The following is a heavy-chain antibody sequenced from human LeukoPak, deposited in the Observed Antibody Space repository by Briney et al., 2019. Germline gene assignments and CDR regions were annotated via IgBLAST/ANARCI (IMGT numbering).Heavy chain of an antibody. CDR1: GFTFSSYW. V-gene: IGHV3-7*01. CDR3: ARVGYSSSWYDTYYYYGMDV. Sequence: GVSLRLSCAASGFTFSSYWMSWVRQAPGKGLEWVANIKQDGSEKYYVDSVKGRFTISRDNAKNSLYLQMNSLRAEDTAVYYCARVGYSSSWYDTYYYYGMDVWGQGTTVTVSS. CDR2: IKQDGSEK. D-gene: IGHD6-13*01. J-gene: IGHJ6*02.